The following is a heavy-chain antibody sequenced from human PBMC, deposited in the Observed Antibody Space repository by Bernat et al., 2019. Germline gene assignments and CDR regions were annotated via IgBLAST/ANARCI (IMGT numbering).Heavy chain of an antibody. CDR1: GYTSTSYG. Sequence: QVQLVQSGAEVKKPGASVKVSCKASGYTSTSYGISWVRQAPGQGLEWMGWISAYNGNTNYAQKLQGRVTMTTDTSTSTAYMELRSLRSDDTAVYYCARDLRYCSSTSCYGIAWFDPWGQGTLVTVSS. CDR2: ISAYNGNT. J-gene: IGHJ5*02. D-gene: IGHD2-2*01. CDR3: ARDLRYCSSTSCYGIAWFDP. V-gene: IGHV1-18*01.